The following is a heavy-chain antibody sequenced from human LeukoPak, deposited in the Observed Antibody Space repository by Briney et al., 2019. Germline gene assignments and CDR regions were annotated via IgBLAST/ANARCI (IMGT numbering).Heavy chain of an antibody. CDR2: ISYDGSNK. J-gene: IGHJ4*02. Sequence: QPGGSLRLSCAASGLTFSIYAMHWVRQAPGKGLEWVAVISYDGSNKYYADSVKGRFTISRDNAKNSLYLQLNSLRAEDTAVYYCARARPSMWIDYWGQGTLVTVSS. V-gene: IGHV3-30*04. CDR3: ARARPSMWIDY. D-gene: IGHD5-12*01. CDR1: GLTFSIYA.